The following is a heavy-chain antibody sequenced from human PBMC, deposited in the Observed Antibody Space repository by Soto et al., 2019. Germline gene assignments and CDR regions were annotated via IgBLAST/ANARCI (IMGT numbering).Heavy chain of an antibody. CDR1: GFTFDDYA. D-gene: IGHD3-22*01. CDR2: IGSQAFGGTT. V-gene: IGHV3-49*04. CDR3: ATVYFYDSSADYYFDY. Sequence: GGSLRLSCTVSGFTFDDYAMSWVRQAPGKGLEWVGFIGSQAFGGTTEYAASVEGRFTISTDESKTIAYLQMNSLKAADTAVYFCATVYFYDSSADYYFDYWGQGTLVTVSS. J-gene: IGHJ4*02.